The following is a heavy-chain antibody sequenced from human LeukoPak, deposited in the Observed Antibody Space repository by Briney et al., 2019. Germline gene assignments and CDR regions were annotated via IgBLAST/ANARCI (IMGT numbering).Heavy chain of an antibody. CDR2: INHSGST. CDR1: GGSFSGYY. V-gene: IGHV4-34*01. CDR3: AREVGAIFN. D-gene: IGHD1-26*01. J-gene: IGHJ4*02. Sequence: SETLSLTCAVYGGSFSGYYRSWIRQPPGKGLEWIGEINHSGSTNYNPSLKSRVTISVDTSKNQFSLKLSSVTAADTAVYYCAREVGAIFNWGRGTLVTVSS.